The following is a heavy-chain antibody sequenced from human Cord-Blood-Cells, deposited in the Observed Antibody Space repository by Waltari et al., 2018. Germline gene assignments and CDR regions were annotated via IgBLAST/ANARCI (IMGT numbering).Heavy chain of an antibody. CDR2: TYYLGST. CDR3: AGAPSSIAARPSNWFDP. V-gene: IGHV4-31*03. CDR1: GGSISSGGYY. Sequence: QVQLQESGPGLVKPSQTLSLTCTVSGGSISSGGYYWSWIRQHPGKGLEWNAYTYYLGSTYYNPALPGRFTISVDTSKNLSSLKLSAVTAADTAVYYCAGAPSSIAARPSNWFDPWGQGTLVTVSS. D-gene: IGHD6-6*01. J-gene: IGHJ5*02.